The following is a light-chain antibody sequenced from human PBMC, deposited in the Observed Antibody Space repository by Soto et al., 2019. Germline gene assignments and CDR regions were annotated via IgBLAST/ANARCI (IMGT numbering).Light chain of an antibody. CDR3: QQSYSAPT. J-gene: IGKJ1*01. Sequence: DIQMTQSPSSLSASVGDRVSISCRASQSISDYLSWYQQKPGKAPKLLIYAASTLQSGVPSRFGGSRSGTDFTLTIRSLQPEDFGTYYCQQSYSAPTFGQGTKVEIK. V-gene: IGKV1-39*01. CDR1: QSISDY. CDR2: AAS.